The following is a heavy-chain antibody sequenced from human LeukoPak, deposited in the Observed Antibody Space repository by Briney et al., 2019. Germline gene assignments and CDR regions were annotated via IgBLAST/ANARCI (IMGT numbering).Heavy chain of an antibody. CDR3: ARSTTPSENEYFEH. V-gene: IGHV1-2*02. D-gene: IGHD2/OR15-2a*01. Sequence: ASVKVSCKASGYTFTGYYMHWVRQAPGQGLEWMGWINPNSGGTNYIQKFQGRVTMTRDTSISTAYMELSRLRSDDTAVYYCARSTTPSENEYFEHWGQGTLVTVSS. CDR2: INPNSGGT. CDR1: GYTFTGYY. J-gene: IGHJ1*01.